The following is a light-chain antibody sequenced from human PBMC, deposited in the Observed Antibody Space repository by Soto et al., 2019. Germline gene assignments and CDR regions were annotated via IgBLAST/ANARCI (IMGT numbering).Light chain of an antibody. V-gene: IGKV1-27*01. J-gene: IGKJ5*01. CDR1: QGISNF. CDR2: AAS. Sequence: DIQMTQSPSSLSASVGDRVTITCRASQGISNFLAWYQQKPGKVPKLLISAASTLQSGVPSRFSGSGSGTDVTLTITSLQPEDGATYYCQKYSSVITFGQGTRLEIK. CDR3: QKYSSVIT.